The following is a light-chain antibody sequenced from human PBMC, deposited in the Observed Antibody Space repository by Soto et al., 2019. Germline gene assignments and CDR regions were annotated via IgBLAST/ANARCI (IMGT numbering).Light chain of an antibody. CDR2: GST. CDR1: SSNIGAGYD. J-gene: IGLJ1*01. Sequence: QSLLSQPPSVSGAPGQRVTISCTGSSSNIGAGYDAHWFQQVPGTAPKLLIYGSTNRPSGVPYRFSGSKSGTSASLAITGLQAEDEADYYCQSYDSSLGGNYVFGTGTKLTVL. CDR3: QSYDSSLGGNYV. V-gene: IGLV1-40*01.